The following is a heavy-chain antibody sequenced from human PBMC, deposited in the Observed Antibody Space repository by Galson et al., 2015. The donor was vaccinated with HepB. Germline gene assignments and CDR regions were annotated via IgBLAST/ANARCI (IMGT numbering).Heavy chain of an antibody. J-gene: IGHJ6*02. Sequence: SLRLSCAASGFTFSSYWMNWVRQAPGKGLEWVAHINQDGSSKYYVDSVKGRFTISRNNAKDSGYLQLDSLRAEDTAVYYCARRISLVRGIITKPDYYYGMDVWCQGTTVTVAS. CDR2: INQDGSSK. D-gene: IGHD3-10*01. CDR1: GFTFSSYW. CDR3: ARRISLVRGIITKPDYYYGMDV. V-gene: IGHV3-7*03.